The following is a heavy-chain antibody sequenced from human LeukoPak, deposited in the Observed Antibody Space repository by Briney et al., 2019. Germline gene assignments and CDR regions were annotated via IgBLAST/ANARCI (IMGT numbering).Heavy chain of an antibody. CDR2: IYYSGST. CDR3: ARSKPYSSRLFDY. Sequence: SETLSLTCTVSGGSISSYYWSWIRQPPGKGLEWIGYIYYSGSTNYNPSLKSRVTISVDTSKNQFSLKLSSVTAADTAVYYCARSKPYSSRLFDYWGQGTLVTVSS. J-gene: IGHJ4*02. CDR1: GGSISSYY. D-gene: IGHD6-13*01. V-gene: IGHV4-59*01.